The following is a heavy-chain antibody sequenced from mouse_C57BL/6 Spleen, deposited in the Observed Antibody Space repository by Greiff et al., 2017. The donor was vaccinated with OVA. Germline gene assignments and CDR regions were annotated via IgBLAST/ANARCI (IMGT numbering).Heavy chain of an antibody. V-gene: IGHV1-52*01. Sequence: QVQLQQPGAELVRPGSSVKLSCKASGYTFTSYWMHWVKQRPIQGLEWIGNIDPSDSETHYNQKFKGKATLTGDKSSSTAYMQLSSLTSEDSAVYYCARSPHYYGSSYWYFDVWGTGTTVTVSS. D-gene: IGHD1-1*01. J-gene: IGHJ1*03. CDR2: IDPSDSET. CDR1: GYTFTSYW. CDR3: ARSPHYYGSSYWYFDV.